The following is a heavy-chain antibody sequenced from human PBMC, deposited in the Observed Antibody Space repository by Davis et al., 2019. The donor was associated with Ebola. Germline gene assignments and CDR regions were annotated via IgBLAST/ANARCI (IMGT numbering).Heavy chain of an antibody. CDR1: GGSISSYY. V-gene: IGHV4-59*06. J-gene: IGHJ6*04. CDR3: ASLRITMVRGVIYYYYGMDV. Sequence: MPSETLSLTCTVSGGSISSYYWSWIRQLPGKGLEWIGFIYTSGSAYYNPSLESQVTISLDTSKSHFSLKLSSVTAADTAVYYCASLRITMVRGVIYYYYGMDVWGKGTTVTVSS. D-gene: IGHD3-10*01. CDR2: IYTSGSA.